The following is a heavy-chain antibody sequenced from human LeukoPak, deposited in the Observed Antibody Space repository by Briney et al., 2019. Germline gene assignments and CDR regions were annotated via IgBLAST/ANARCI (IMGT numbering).Heavy chain of an antibody. J-gene: IGHJ5*02. CDR1: VFTFSSFA. CDR3: TKDPNGDYVGAFDP. D-gene: IGHD4-17*01. V-gene: IGHV3-23*01. CDR2: ITGSHAPT. Sequence: GGSLRLSCAASVFTFSSFAMTWVRQARGKGLEWVSSITGSHAPTYNTDSVKGRFTISRDNSQNTLYLQMNSLRAEDTAVYYCTKDPNGDYVGAFDPWGQGTLVTVSS.